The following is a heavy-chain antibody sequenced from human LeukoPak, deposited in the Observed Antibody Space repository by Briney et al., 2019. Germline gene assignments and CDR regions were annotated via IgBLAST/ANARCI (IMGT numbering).Heavy chain of an antibody. J-gene: IGHJ4*02. CDR3: TRQGVYYSDSSGFYY. CDR1: GYRFTNYC. V-gene: IGHV5-51*01. D-gene: IGHD3-22*01. Sequence: GESLEISLQGSGYRFTNYCIGRVRQMPGKGLELMGSIYPGDSDTRYSPSFQGQVTISADKSITTAYLQWSSLKASDTAIYYCTRQGVYYSDSSGFYYWGPGTLVTVSS. CDR2: IYPGDSDT.